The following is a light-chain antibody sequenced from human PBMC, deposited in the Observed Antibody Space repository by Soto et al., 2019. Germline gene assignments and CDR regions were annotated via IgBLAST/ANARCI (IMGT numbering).Light chain of an antibody. V-gene: IGKV1-5*03. J-gene: IGKJ1*01. CDR2: KAS. CDR1: QSISSW. CDR3: QQYTTYPWT. Sequence: EIQLTQSPCTLSASVGERVTLTCLASQSISSWLAWYQHKPGKAPKLLIYKASSLESGVPSRFSGSGSATEFTLTISSLQPDDFATYYCQQYTTYPWTFGQGTKVDIK.